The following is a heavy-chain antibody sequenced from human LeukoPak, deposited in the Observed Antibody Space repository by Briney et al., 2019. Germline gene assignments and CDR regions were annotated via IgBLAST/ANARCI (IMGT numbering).Heavy chain of an antibody. J-gene: IGHJ4*02. CDR1: GFTFSSYS. CDR2: ISSSSSTI. CDR3: ASGADEELWLLFNFDY. Sequence: PGRSLRLSCAASGFTFSSYSMKWVRQAPGKGLEWVSYISSSSSTIYYADSVKGRFTISRDNAKNSLYLQMNSLRAEDTAVYYCASGADEELWLLFNFDYWGQGTLVTVSS. D-gene: IGHD5-18*01. V-gene: IGHV3-48*01.